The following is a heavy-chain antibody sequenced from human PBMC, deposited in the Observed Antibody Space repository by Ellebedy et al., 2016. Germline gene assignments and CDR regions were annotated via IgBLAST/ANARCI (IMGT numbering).Heavy chain of an antibody. CDR2: TYGNDDK. Sequence: SGPTLVKPTQTLTLTCSFSGFSLTTSEEVVGWVRQPPGKALEWLTFTYGNDDKRYSPSLKSRLSITRDTSKNQVVLTLTNMDPVDTATYFCVHRTTVTSFDFWGQGTLVTVSS. CDR1: GFSLTTSEEV. D-gene: IGHD4-17*01. J-gene: IGHJ4*02. V-gene: IGHV2-5*01. CDR3: VHRTTVTSFDF.